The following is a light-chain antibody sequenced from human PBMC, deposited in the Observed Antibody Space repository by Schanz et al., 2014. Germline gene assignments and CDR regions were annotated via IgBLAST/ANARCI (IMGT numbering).Light chain of an antibody. CDR1: SGHSSYA. CDR3: QTWGXXXQV. Sequence: QLVLTQSPSASASLGASVKLTCTLSSGHSSYAIAWHQQQPEKGPRYLMKLNSDGSHSKGDGIPDRFSGSSSGAERYLTXXXXXSEDEADYYCQTWGXXXQVFGGGTXLTVL. V-gene: IGLV4-69*01. J-gene: IGLJ3*02. CDR2: LNSDGSH.